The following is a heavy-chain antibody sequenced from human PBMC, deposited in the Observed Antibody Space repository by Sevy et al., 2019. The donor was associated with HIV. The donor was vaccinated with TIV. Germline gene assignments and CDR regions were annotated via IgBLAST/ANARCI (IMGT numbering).Heavy chain of an antibody. V-gene: IGHV5-51*01. CDR1: GYSFASHW. CDR2: IYPEDSAT. CDR3: ATSRSGYFDSSGYYIY. Sequence: GESLKISCQGSGYSFASHWIGWVRHMPGKGLEWMGIIYPEDSATRYSQSFQGQVTFSADKSISTANLQWSSLKASDTAMYYCATSRSGYFDSSGYYIYWGQGTLVTVSS. D-gene: IGHD3-22*01. J-gene: IGHJ4*02.